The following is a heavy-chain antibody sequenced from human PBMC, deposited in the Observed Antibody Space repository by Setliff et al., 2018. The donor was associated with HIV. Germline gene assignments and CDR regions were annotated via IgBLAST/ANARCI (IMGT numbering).Heavy chain of an antibody. CDR3: ARLRPYNSALDY. J-gene: IGHJ4*02. CDR2: IWNAGSEK. CDR1: GFSVSSKY. Sequence: GGSLRLSCAASGFSVSSKYMHWVRQAPGKGLEWVAAIWNAGSEKYYADSVKGRYSISRDNSQNTLFLQIDSLTVEDTAVYYCARLRPYNSALDYWGQGTLVTVSS. V-gene: IGHV3-33*08. D-gene: IGHD3-10*01.